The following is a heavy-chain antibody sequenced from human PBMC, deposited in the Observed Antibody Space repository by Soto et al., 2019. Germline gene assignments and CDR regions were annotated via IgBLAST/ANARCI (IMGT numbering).Heavy chain of an antibody. V-gene: IGHV3-23*01. D-gene: IGHD6-13*01. CDR2: ISGSGGST. Sequence: GGSLRLSCAASGFTFSSYAMSWVRQAPGKGLEWVSAISGSGGSTYYADSVKGRFTISRDNSKNTLYLQMNSLRAEDTAVYYCAKDWSRYSSSWFENGWFDPWGQGTLVTVSS. CDR3: AKDWSRYSSSWFENGWFDP. J-gene: IGHJ5*02. CDR1: GFTFSSYA.